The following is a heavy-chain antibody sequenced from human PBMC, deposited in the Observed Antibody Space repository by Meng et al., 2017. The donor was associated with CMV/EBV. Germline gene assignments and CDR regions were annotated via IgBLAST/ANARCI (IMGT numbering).Heavy chain of an antibody. CDR1: GGSISSYY. V-gene: IGHV4-4*07. CDR2: IYTSGST. CDR3: AREMPIAAAGCFDY. D-gene: IGHD6-13*01. Sequence: QGQLRAAGPGLVKPLETLSLTFTVSGGSISSYYGSWIRQPAGEGLEWIGRIYTSGSTNYNPSLKSRVTMSVDTSKNQFSLKLSSVTAADTAVYYCAREMPIAAAGCFDYWGQGTLVTVSS. J-gene: IGHJ4*02.